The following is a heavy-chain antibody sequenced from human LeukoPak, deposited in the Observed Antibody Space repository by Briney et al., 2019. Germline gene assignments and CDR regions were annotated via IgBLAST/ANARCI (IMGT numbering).Heavy chain of an antibody. CDR2: ITTSDGNT. D-gene: IGHD7-27*01. J-gene: IGHJ4*02. V-gene: IGHV3-23*01. CDR3: AKDGGLWVSAHWGDS. CDR1: GFIFGDYG. Sequence: GGSLRLSCTASGFIFGDYGMSWFRQAPGKGLEWVSTITTSDGNTYYADSVKGRFTVSGDNSKNTLYLQMNSLRAEDTAIYYCAKDGGLWVSAHWGDSWGRGTLVTVSS.